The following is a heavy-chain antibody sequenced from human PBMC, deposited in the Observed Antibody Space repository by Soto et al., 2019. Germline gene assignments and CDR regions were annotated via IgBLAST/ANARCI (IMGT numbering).Heavy chain of an antibody. CDR3: ARKSSSSSWSDP. J-gene: IGHJ5*02. V-gene: IGHV1-18*01. CDR1: GYTFFSYG. D-gene: IGHD6-6*01. Sequence: ASVKVSCKASGYTFFSYGISWVRQAPGQGLEWMGWISTYNGNTNYAQRLQDRVTMTTDTSTRTAYMELRSLRSDDTAVYYCARKSSSSSWSDPWGQGTLVTVSS. CDR2: ISTYNGNT.